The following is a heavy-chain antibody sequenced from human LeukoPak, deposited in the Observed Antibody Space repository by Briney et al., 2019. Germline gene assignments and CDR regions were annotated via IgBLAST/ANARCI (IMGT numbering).Heavy chain of an antibody. V-gene: IGHV3-23*01. J-gene: IGHJ4*02. D-gene: IGHD6-19*01. CDR2: ISGSGGST. Sequence: GGSLILSCAASGFTFSSYAMSWVRQAPGKGLEWVSAISGSGGSTYYADSVKGRFTISRDNSKNTLYLQMNSLRAEDTAVYYCATSEYSSGWYFFDYWGQGTLVTVSS. CDR1: GFTFSSYA. CDR3: ATSEYSSGWYFFDY.